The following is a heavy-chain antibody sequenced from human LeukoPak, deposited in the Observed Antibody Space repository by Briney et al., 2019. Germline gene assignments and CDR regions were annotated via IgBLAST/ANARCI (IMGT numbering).Heavy chain of an antibody. D-gene: IGHD5-18*01. V-gene: IGHV3-64*01. J-gene: IGHJ4*02. CDR2: ISADGGST. CDR3: AGGRGYIYGSDY. Sequence: QAGGSLRLSCAASGFMFSNYDMHWVRQAPGKGLEYVSHISADGGSTYYAISVKGRFTISRDNSKNTLYLQMGSLRAEDMAVYYCAGGRGYIYGSDYWGQGTLVTVSS. CDR1: GFMFSNYD.